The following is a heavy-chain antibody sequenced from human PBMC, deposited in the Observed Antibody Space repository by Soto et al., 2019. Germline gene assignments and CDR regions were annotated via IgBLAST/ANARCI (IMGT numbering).Heavy chain of an antibody. CDR3: ARQGTSTKYYTMDV. V-gene: IGHV3-21*01. CDR2: ISSSSSDYI. J-gene: IGHJ6*02. CDR1: GFIFSTYS. Sequence: GGSLRLSCAASGFIFSTYSMNWVRQAPGKGLEWVSSISSSSSDYIYYADSVKGRFSISRDNAKNSLFLQMNSLRAEDTAVYYCARQGTSTKYYTMDVWGQGTTVTVSS. D-gene: IGHD2-2*01.